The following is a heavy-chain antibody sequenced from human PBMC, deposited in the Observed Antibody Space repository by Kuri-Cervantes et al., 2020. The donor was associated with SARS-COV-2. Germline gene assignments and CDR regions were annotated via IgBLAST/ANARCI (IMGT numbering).Heavy chain of an antibody. CDR2: TSFDGSNK. CDR1: GFTFNNYA. Sequence: GESLKISCATSGFTFNNYAMHWVRQTPGEGLEGVAITSFDGSNKYYAESVKGRFTISRDNSKNTLYLQMNNMRREDTAVYFCARGRVGVQDFWGQGTLVTVSS. D-gene: IGHD2-21*01. J-gene: IGHJ4*02. V-gene: IGHV3-30*14. CDR3: ARGRVGVQDF.